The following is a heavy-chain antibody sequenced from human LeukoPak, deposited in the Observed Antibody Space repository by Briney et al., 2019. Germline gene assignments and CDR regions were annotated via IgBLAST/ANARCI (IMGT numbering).Heavy chain of an antibody. D-gene: IGHD2-15*01. J-gene: IGHJ4*02. CDR3: ARAGGYCGRISCPYYFDY. CDR2: ISPSGGST. CDR1: GYTFTSNY. Sequence: ASVKVSCKAFGYTFTSNYMHWVRQAPGQGPAWMGVISPSGGSTTYAQKFQGRVTMTRNTSISTAYMELSSLRSEDTAVYYCARAGGYCGRISCPYYFDYWGQGSLVAVSS. V-gene: IGHV1-46*01.